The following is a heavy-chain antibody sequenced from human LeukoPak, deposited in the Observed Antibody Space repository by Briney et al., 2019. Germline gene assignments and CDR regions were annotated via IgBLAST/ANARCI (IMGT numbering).Heavy chain of an antibody. V-gene: IGHV3-23*01. CDR1: GFTFSSYA. Sequence: GGSLRLSCAASGFTFSSYAMTWVRQAPGKGLEWVSAIIGSGGSTYYADSVKGRLTISRDNSKNMVYVQMNSLRAEDTAIYYCTKDPCDSWGQGTLVTVSS. CDR2: IIGSGGST. CDR3: TKDPCDS. J-gene: IGHJ4*02.